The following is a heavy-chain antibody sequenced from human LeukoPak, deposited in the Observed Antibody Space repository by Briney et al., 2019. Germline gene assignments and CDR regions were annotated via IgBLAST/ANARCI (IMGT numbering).Heavy chain of an antibody. CDR2: IQYDGSIK. D-gene: IGHD2-21*01. Sequence: GGSLRLSCAASVITFSHHGMDWVRQAPGKGLEGVAGIQYDGSIKFYLDSVKGRFTISRDNSKNTLDLQMNSLRFEDTAVYFCVQGGKYTRAYSDAFGLWGQGTMVTVSS. V-gene: IGHV3-30*03. J-gene: IGHJ3*01. CDR1: VITFSHHG. CDR3: VQGGKYTRAYSDAFGL.